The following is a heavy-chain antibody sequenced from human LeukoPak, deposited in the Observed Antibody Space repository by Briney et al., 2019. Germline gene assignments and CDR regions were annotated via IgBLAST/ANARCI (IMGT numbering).Heavy chain of an antibody. J-gene: IGHJ4*02. CDR3: ARGAIYCGGDCYLTRYFDY. CDR1: GYTFTSYY. D-gene: IGHD2-21*02. Sequence: ASVKVSCKASGYTFTSYYMHWVRQAPGQGLEWMGIINPSGGSTSYAQKFQGRVTMTRDTSTSTVYMELSSLRSEDTAVYYCARGAIYCGGDCYLTRYFDYWGQGTLVTVSS. CDR2: INPSGGST. V-gene: IGHV1-46*01.